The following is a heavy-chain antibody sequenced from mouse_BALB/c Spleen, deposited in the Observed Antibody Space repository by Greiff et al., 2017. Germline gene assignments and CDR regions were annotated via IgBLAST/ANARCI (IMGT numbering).Heavy chain of an antibody. V-gene: IGHV7-3*02. CDR1: GFTFTDYY. D-gene: IGHD2-4*01. CDR3: ARQDYDVAMDY. J-gene: IGHJ4*01. CDR2: IRNKANGYTT. Sequence: EVKVEESGGGLVQPGGSLRLSCATSGFTFTDYYMSWVRQPPGKALEWLGFIRNKANGYTTEYSASVKGRFTISRDNSQSILYLQMNTLRAEDSATYYCARQDYDVAMDYWGQGTSVTVSS.